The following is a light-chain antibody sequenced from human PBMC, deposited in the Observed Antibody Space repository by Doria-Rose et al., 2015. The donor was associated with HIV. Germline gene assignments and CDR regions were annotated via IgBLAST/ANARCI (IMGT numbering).Light chain of an antibody. V-gene: IGKV3-20*01. CDR1: QSFSSTY. CDR3: HQYGTSWT. J-gene: IGKJ1*01. Sequence: TQSPGTLSLSPGERATLSCRASQSFSSTYLAWYQQTPGQAPSLLIYDGSTRATGIPDRFSDSGSGTDFTLTINRLEPEDFALYYCHQYGTSWTFGQGTKVEI. CDR2: DGS.